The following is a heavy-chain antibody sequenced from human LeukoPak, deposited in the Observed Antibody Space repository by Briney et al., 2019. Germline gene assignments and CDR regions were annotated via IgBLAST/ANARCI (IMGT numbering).Heavy chain of an antibody. CDR3: AKPAPSGYYQFDY. V-gene: IGHV3-23*01. Sequence: PGGSLRLSCAASGFTFSNYAMSWVRQSPRKGLEWVSAVSGNGGSTYYADSVRGRFTVSRDNSKNTLYLQMNSLRAEDTAVYYRAKPAPSGYYQFDYWGQGTLVTVSS. D-gene: IGHD3-22*01. CDR2: VSGNGGST. J-gene: IGHJ4*02. CDR1: GFTFSNYA.